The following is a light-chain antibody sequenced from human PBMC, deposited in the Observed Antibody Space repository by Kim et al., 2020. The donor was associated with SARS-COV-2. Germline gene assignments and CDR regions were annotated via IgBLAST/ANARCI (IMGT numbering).Light chain of an antibody. J-gene: IGLJ1*01. CDR2: DVG. V-gene: IGLV2-14*01. CDR3: SSYTSSTTDV. CDR1: SSDVGGHNY. Sequence: QSALTQPASVSGSPGQSITISCTGTSSDVGGHNYVSWYQQHPHKVPTVIIYDVGKRPSGVSNRFSGSKSGNTASLTISGLQAEDEADYYCSSYTSSTTDVFGTGTKVTVL.